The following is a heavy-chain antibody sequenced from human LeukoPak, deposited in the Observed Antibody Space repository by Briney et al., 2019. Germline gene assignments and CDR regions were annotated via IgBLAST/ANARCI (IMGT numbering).Heavy chain of an antibody. CDR3: AKGYVWGSYRYPNFDY. Sequence: PGGSLRLSCAASGFTFSSYAMSWVRQAPGKGLEWVSAISGGGGSTYYADSVKGRFTISRDNSKNTLYLQMNSLRAEDTAVYYCAKGYVWGSYRYPNFDYWGQGTLVTVSS. V-gene: IGHV3-23*01. J-gene: IGHJ4*02. CDR2: ISGGGGST. CDR1: GFTFSSYA. D-gene: IGHD3-16*02.